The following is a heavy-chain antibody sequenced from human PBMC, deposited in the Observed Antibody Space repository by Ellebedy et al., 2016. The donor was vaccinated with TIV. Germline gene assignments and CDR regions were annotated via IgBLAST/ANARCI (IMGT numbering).Heavy chain of an antibody. Sequence: GESLKISXKGSGYSFTSYWIGWVRQMPGKGLEWMGIIYPGDSETRYSPSFQGQVTISAGKSISTAYLQWSSLKASDTAIYYCARAPDYSGSSTSFDYWGQGTLVTVSS. J-gene: IGHJ4*02. CDR2: IYPGDSET. V-gene: IGHV5-51*01. D-gene: IGHD6-6*01. CDR3: ARAPDYSGSSTSFDY. CDR1: GYSFTSYW.